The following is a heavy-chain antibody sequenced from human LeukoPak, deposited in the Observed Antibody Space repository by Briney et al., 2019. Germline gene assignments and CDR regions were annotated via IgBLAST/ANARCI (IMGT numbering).Heavy chain of an antibody. CDR3: AKGSPYSGYLYY. V-gene: IGHV3-43*02. D-gene: IGHD3-22*01. J-gene: IGHJ4*02. CDR1: GFTFDDYD. Sequence: GGSLRLSCAASGFTFDDYDMRWVRQTPGKGVEWVSVISGDGGSAYYADSAKGRFTNYRDKRKNSLYLQMNSLRTEDSALYFCAKGSPYSGYLYYWGQGTLVTASS. CDR2: ISGDGGSA.